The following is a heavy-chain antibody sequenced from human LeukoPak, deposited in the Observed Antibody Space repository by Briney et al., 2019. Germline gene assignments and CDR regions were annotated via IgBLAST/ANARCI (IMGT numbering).Heavy chain of an antibody. J-gene: IGHJ3*02. Sequence: PGGSLRLSCAASGFTFSSYGMHWVRQAPGKGLEWVAVISYDGSNKYYADSVKGRFTISRDNSKNTLYLQMNSLRAEDTAVYYCAKEHASGWPDAFDIWGQGTMVTVSS. CDR1: GFTFSSYG. V-gene: IGHV3-30*18. CDR3: AKEHASGWPDAFDI. D-gene: IGHD6-19*01. CDR2: ISYDGSNK.